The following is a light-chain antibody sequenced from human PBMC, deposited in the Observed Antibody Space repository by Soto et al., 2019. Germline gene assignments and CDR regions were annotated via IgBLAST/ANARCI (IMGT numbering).Light chain of an antibody. V-gene: IGLV2-14*01. CDR3: ISYTTSSTRV. CDR1: SSDIGIYKY. J-gene: IGLJ1*01. Sequence: QSALTQPASVSGSPGQSIAISCTGSSSDIGIYKYVSWYQQHPGKVPKLIIYEVTNRPSGVSNRFSGSKSGTAAWLTIAVLHAEDGGDYYYISYTTSSTRVFGAGTKVTAL. CDR2: EVT.